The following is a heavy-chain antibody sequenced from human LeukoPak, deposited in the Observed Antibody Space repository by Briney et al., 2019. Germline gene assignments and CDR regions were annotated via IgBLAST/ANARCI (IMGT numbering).Heavy chain of an antibody. CDR1: GFTFSSYA. CDR2: ISGSGGST. CDR3: AKSGDIVVVPAARNWFDP. V-gene: IGHV3-23*01. Sequence: GGSLRLSCAASGFTFSSYAMSWVRQAPGKGLEWVSAISGSGGSTYYADSVRGRFTISRDNSKNTLYLQMNSLRAEDTAVYYCAKSGDIVVVPAARNWFDPWGQGTLVTVSS. D-gene: IGHD2-2*01. J-gene: IGHJ5*02.